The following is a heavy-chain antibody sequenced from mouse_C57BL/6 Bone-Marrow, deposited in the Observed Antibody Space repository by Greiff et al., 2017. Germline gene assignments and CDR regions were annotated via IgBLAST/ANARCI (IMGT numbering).Heavy chain of an antibody. D-gene: IGHD3-2*02. J-gene: IGHJ4*01. CDR1: GYTFTSYW. CDR3: ASLDSSGYNYAMDY. Sequence: VQLQQPGAELVKPGASVKVSCKASGYTFTSYWMHWVKQRPGQGLEWIGRIHPSDSHTNYNQKFKGKATLTVDKSSSTAYMQLSSLTSEDTAVYYCASLDSSGYNYAMDYWGQGTSVTVSS. V-gene: IGHV1-74*01. CDR2: IHPSDSHT.